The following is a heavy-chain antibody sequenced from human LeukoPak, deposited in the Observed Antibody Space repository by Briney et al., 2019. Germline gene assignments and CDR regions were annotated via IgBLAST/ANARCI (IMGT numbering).Heavy chain of an antibody. CDR2: IRGSGGST. CDR3: RANILTAYYVDY. V-gene: IGHV3-23*01. CDR1: GFTFSSYA. J-gene: IGHJ4*02. D-gene: IGHD3-9*01. Sequence: GGSLRLSCAASGFTFSSYAMTWVRQAPDKGLEWVSTIRGSGGSTYYADSVKGRFTISRDNSKNTLYLQMNSLRAEDTAVYYCRANILTAYYVDYWGQGTLVTVSS.